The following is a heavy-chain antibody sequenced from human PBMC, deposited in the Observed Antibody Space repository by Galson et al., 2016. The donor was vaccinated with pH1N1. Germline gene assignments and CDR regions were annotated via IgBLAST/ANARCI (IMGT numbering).Heavy chain of an antibody. CDR1: GYIFTNYW. D-gene: IGHD2-15*01. CDR2: IYPGDSDT. CDR3: ARVRSHEAMSGTLLY. V-gene: IGHV5-51*01. Sequence: QSGAEVKQPGESLKISCEGSGYIFTNYWIGWVRQMPGKGLELMGIIYPGDSDTRYSPSFQGRVTISVDKSINIAYLHLTSLRPEDTAVYYCARVRSHEAMSGTLLYWGQGTLVTVSS. J-gene: IGHJ4*02.